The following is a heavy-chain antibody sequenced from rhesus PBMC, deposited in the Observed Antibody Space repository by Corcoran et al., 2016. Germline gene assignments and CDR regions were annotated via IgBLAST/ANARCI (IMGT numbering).Heavy chain of an antibody. CDR2: IDGSGSST. CDR1: GGSISSSY. Sequence: QLQLQESGPGLVKPSETLSVTCAVSGGSISSSYWSWIRQAPGKGLEWIGYIDGSGSSTNNNPSLKSRVTLSVDTSKTQLSLKLSSVTAADTAVYYCASGNWNSWGQGVLVTVSS. J-gene: IGHJ4*01. V-gene: IGHV4-169*02. CDR3: ASGNWNS. D-gene: IGHD1-26*01.